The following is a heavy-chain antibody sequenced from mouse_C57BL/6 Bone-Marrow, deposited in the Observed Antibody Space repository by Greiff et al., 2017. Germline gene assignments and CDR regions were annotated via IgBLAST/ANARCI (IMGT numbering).Heavy chain of an antibody. CDR1: GFTFSSYA. CDR3: ARARVRYWYFDV. Sequence: EVKVVESGGGLVKPGGSLKLSCAASGFTFSSYAMSWVRQTPDKRLEWVATISDGGSYTYYPDNVKGRFTISRDNAKNNLYLQMSQLKSEDTAMYYCARARVRYWYFDVWGTGTTVTVSS. D-gene: IGHD5-1*01. CDR2: ISDGGSYT. J-gene: IGHJ1*03. V-gene: IGHV5-4*03.